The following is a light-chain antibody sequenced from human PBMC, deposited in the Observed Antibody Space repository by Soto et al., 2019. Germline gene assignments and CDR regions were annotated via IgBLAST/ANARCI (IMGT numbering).Light chain of an antibody. CDR2: GAS. J-gene: IGKJ1*01. CDR1: QSISSSY. CDR3: QQYGGSPRT. Sequence: EIVLMQSPGTLSLSPGERATLSCRASQSISSSYLAWYQQKPGQAPRLLIYGASNRATDIPDRFSGSGSGTDFTLTISRLEPEDFAVYYCQQYGGSPRTFGQGTKVDNK. V-gene: IGKV3-20*01.